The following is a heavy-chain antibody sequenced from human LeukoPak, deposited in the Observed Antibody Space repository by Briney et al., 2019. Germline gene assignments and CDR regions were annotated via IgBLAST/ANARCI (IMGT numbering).Heavy chain of an antibody. Sequence: SETLSLTCTVSGGSISSYYWSWIRQPPGKGLEWIGYIYYSGSTNYNPPLKSRVTISVDTSKNQFSLKLSSVTAADTAVYYCARALDFWNGPLMNYYMDVWGKGTTVTVSS. CDR1: GGSISSYY. CDR2: IYYSGST. D-gene: IGHD3-3*01. V-gene: IGHV4-59*01. J-gene: IGHJ6*03. CDR3: ARALDFWNGPLMNYYMDV.